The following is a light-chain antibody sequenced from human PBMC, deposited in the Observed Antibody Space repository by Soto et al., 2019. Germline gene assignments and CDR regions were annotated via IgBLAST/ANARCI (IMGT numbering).Light chain of an antibody. J-gene: IGKJ1*01. CDR1: QSISGY. CDR2: AAS. V-gene: IGKV1-39*01. CDR3: QQSYSTPLT. Sequence: DIQMTQSPSSLSASVGDRVTITCRSSQSISGYLNWYQQKPGKAPKLLIYAASSLQSGVPSRFSGSGSGTDFTLTISSLQPEDFATYYCQQSYSTPLTLGQGTKVEIK.